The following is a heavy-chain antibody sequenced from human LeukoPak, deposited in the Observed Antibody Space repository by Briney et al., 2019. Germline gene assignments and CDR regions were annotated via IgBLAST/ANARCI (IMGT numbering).Heavy chain of an antibody. J-gene: IGHJ4*02. V-gene: IGHV4-61*05. D-gene: IGHD3-10*02. CDR1: GGSISSSSYY. Sequence: SETLSLTCTVSGGSISSSSYYWSWIRQPPGKGLEWIGYIYYSGGTNYNPSLKSRVTISVDTSKNQFSLKLSSVTAADTAVYYCARQEARFGELFLFDYWGQGTLVTVSS. CDR2: IYYSGGT. CDR3: ARQEARFGELFLFDY.